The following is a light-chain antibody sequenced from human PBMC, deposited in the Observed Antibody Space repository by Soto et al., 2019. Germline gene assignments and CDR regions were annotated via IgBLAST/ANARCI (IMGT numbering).Light chain of an antibody. V-gene: IGLV3-9*01. Sequence: SYELTQPLSVSVALGQTARNTCGGNNNGSKNVQWYQQKPGQAPVLVIYRDSNRPSGIPERFTGSNSGNTATPTISRAQAGDEGDHYCQVWDSRPARVHGGGTKLTVL. CDR1: NNGSKN. CDR3: QVWDSRPARV. CDR2: RDS. J-gene: IGLJ3*02.